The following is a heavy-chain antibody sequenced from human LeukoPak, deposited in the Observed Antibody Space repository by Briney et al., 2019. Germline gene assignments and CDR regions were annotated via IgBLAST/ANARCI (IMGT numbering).Heavy chain of an antibody. CDR2: IDQDGTEE. V-gene: IGHV3-7*01. D-gene: IGHD4-17*01. Sequence: QPGGSLRLSCVASGFTFSKFWMTWVRQAPGKGLEWVANIDQDGTEEYYVSSVRGRFTISRDNAENSLYLQMHSLRGEDSAVYYCARRYGDFSPDDYWGQGTLVTVPS. CDR3: ARRYGDFSPDDY. CDR1: GFTFSKFW. J-gene: IGHJ4*02.